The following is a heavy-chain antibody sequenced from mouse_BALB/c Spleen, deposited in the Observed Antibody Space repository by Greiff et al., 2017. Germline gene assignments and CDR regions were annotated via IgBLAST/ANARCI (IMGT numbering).Heavy chain of an antibody. CDR3: AKGGHSLLRGYAMDY. V-gene: IGHV14-1*02. CDR1: GYTFTSYW. Sequence: EVQLQQSGAELARPGASVKLSCKASGYTFTSYWMHWVKQRPEQGLEWIGWIDPENGNTIYDPKFQGKASITADTSSNTAYLQLSSLTSEDTAVYYCAKGGHSLLRGYAMDYWGQGTSVTVSS. D-gene: IGHD1-2*01. CDR2: IDPENGNT. J-gene: IGHJ4*01.